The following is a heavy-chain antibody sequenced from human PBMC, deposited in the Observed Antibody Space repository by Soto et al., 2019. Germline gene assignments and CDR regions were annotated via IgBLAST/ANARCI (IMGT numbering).Heavy chain of an antibody. CDR2: INTDGSST. D-gene: IGHD3-10*01. Sequence: GGSLSPSCVPSGSPLSSYATISARPAPGEGLVWVSRINTDGSSTSYADSVKGRFTISRDNAKNTLYLQRNSLRVEDTAMYYCAKRGVDTFGLSYWGQGTLVTVSS. J-gene: IGHJ4*02. CDR3: AKRGVDTFGLSY. V-gene: IGHV3-74*01. CDR1: GSPLSSYA.